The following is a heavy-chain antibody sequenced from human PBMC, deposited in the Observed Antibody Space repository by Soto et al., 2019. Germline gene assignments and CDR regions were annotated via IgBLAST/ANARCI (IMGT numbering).Heavy chain of an antibody. CDR3: ARGVGFCSGGSCNNWFDT. J-gene: IGHJ5*01. V-gene: IGHV1-8*01. Sequence: APVKGGLKLSGYTFTSYAIDWVRQATGQGVNLMGWMNPNSVNTHYAQKVQCRFTMTRNTSISTSYMELSSLRSEHTAVYYCARGVGFCSGGSCNNWFDTWG. CDR1: GYTFTSYA. CDR2: MNPNSVNT. D-gene: IGHD2-15*01.